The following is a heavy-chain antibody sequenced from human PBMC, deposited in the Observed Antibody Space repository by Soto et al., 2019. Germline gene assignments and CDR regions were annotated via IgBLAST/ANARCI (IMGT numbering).Heavy chain of an antibody. CDR3: ARGGRASWFDP. CDR1: GGSISSSSYY. D-gene: IGHD1-26*01. J-gene: IGHJ5*02. Sequence: SETLSLTCTVSGGSISSSSYYWGWIRQPPGKGLEWIGSIYYSGSTYYNPSLKSRVTISVDTSKNQFSLKLSSVTAADTAVYYCARGGRASWFDPWGQGTLVTVSS. CDR2: IYYSGST. V-gene: IGHV4-39*07.